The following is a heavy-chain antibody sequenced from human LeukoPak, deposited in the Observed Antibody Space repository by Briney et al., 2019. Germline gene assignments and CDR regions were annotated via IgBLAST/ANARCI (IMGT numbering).Heavy chain of an antibody. CDR3: ARDPAVDTAMVTDY. CDR1: GYTFTSYG. D-gene: IGHD5-18*01. CDR2: ISAYNGNT. J-gene: IGHJ4*02. V-gene: IGHV1-18*01. Sequence: ASVKVSCKASGYTFTSYGISWVRQAPGQGLEWMGWISAYNGNTNYAQKLQGRVTMTTDTSTSTAYMELRSLRSDDTAVYYCARDPAVDTAMVTDYWGQGTLVTVSS.